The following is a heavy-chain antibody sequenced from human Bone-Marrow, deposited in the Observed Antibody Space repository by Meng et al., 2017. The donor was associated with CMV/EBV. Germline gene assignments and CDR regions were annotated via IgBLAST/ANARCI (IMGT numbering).Heavy chain of an antibody. CDR3: ARESFPEYQNLDP. Sequence: ASVKVSCKASGYTFTGYYMHWVRQAPGQGLEWMGWINPNSGGTNYAQKFQGRVTMTRDTSISTVYIVLNSLTYDDTAVYYCARESFPEYQNLDPWGQGTLVTVSS. V-gene: IGHV1-2*02. CDR1: GYTFTGYY. J-gene: IGHJ5*02. D-gene: IGHD1-14*01. CDR2: INPNSGGT.